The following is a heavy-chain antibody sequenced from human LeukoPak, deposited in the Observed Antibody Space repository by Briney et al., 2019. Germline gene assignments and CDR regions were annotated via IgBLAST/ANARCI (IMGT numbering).Heavy chain of an antibody. CDR1: QFAHINDW. J-gene: IGHJ3*02. CDR3: AGDVSQYCRDGICYDAFDI. V-gene: IGHV3-7*01. CDR2: MNEVGSVK. D-gene: IGHD2-15*01. Sequence: LPGGSLRLSGASIQFAHINDWLTAPRQVPGKGLEWVANMNEVGSVKNHVDSVKGRFTIPRDNAKNPLYLQMTSLRAHDTAVYYCAGDVSQYCRDGICYDAFDICGQETMVTVSS.